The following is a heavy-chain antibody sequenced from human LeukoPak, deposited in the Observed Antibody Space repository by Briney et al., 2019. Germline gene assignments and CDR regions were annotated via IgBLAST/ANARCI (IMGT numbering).Heavy chain of an antibody. CDR3: ARDRNPTYYYDSSGYLNYFDH. CDR1: GYTFTSYD. V-gene: IGHV1-8*03. D-gene: IGHD3-22*01. CDR2: MNPKSGYT. J-gene: IGHJ4*02. Sequence: ASVKVSCKASGYTFTSYDINWVRQATGQGLEWMGWMNPKSGYTGHAQRFQGRVTITRDTSTSTVYMELSSLRSEDTAVYYCARDRNPTYYYDSSGYLNYFDHWGQGTLVTVSS.